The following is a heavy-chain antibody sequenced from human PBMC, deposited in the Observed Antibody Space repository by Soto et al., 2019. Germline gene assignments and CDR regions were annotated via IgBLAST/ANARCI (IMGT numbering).Heavy chain of an antibody. CDR1: GGTFSSYA. Sequence: QVQLVQSGAEVKKPGSSVKVSCKASGGTFSSYAISWVRQAPGQGLEWMGGIIPIFGTANYAQKFQGRVTTRADDSTSTAHTELSRLRSEDTDVYYCARVSHGALLLEWYTPTYGMDVWGQGTTVTVSS. D-gene: IGHD3-3*01. J-gene: IGHJ6*02. CDR3: ARVSHGALLLEWYTPTYGMDV. V-gene: IGHV1-69*01. CDR2: IIPIFGTA.